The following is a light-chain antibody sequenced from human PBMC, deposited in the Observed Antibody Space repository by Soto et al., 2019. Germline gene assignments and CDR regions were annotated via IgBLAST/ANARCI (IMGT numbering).Light chain of an antibody. Sequence: QSVLTQPPSASGTPGQRVTISCSGSSSNIGSNTVNSYQQLPGTAPKLLIYSNNQRPSGVPDRLAGSKSGTSASLAISGLQSEDEADYYCAAWDDSLNGVVFGGGTQLTVL. V-gene: IGLV1-44*01. CDR2: SNN. J-gene: IGLJ2*01. CDR3: AAWDDSLNGVV. CDR1: SSNIGSNT.